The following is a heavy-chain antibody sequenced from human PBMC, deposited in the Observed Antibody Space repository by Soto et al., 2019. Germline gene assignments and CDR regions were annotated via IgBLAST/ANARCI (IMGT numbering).Heavy chain of an antibody. CDR1: GFTFGNYA. D-gene: IGHD3-10*01. V-gene: IGHV3-23*01. Sequence: EVQLLESGGGLVQPGGSLRLSCSASGFTFGNYAMRWVRQAPGKGLEWVSGITAGGGTTDYADSVKGRFTISRDNSKTTLYLQMSRLRVEDTAAYYCAKGHRVYGITWFFFDSWGQGSLVTVSS. CDR2: ITAGGGTT. CDR3: AKGHRVYGITWFFFDS. J-gene: IGHJ4*02.